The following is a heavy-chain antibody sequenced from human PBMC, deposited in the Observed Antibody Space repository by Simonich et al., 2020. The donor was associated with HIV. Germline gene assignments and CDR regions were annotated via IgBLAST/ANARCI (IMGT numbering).Heavy chain of an antibody. D-gene: IGHD3-3*01. J-gene: IGHJ4*02. CDR2: INHSGIT. CDR1: GGSFSGYY. CDR3: ARRDRELILYFDY. V-gene: IGHV4-34*01. Sequence: QVQLQQWGAGLLKPSENLSLTCAVYGGSFSGYYWSWIRQPPGKGLEWIGEINHSGITNYKSSLNSRATISVDKSKNQFSLKLSSVTAADTAIYYCARRDRELILYFDYWGQGNLVTVSS.